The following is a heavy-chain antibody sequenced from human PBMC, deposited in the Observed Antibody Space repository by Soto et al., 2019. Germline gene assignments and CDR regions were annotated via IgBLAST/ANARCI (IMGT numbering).Heavy chain of an antibody. CDR2: IIPMFAAT. J-gene: IGHJ4*02. D-gene: IGHD2-15*01. CDR1: GGSFSDFA. Sequence: QVQLAQSGAEVRKPGSSVKVSCRASGGSFSDFAFSWVRQAPGQGLEWMGGIIPMFAATKYAQRFQGRVTITADASMRPVYLALSSLTSDDSAVCYCARGGIVAVPAALSSYDDYTNYRFDSWGQGTMVSVSS. CDR3: ARGGIVAVPAALSSYDDYTNYRFDS. V-gene: IGHV1-69*01.